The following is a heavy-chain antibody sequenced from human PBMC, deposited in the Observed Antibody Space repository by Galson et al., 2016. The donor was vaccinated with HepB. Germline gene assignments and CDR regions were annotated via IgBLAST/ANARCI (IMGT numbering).Heavy chain of an antibody. CDR3: ARESGIAVAWNPFHYYYYGMDV. CDR2: IWYDGSRK. D-gene: IGHD6-19*01. CDR1: GFTFSTYG. V-gene: IGHV3-33*01. J-gene: IGHJ6*02. Sequence: SLRLSCAVSGFTFSTYGMHWVRQAPGKGLEWVAVIWYDGSRKYYGDSVKGRFTISRDNSKNTLYLQMNSLRAEDTAVYHCARESGIAVAWNPFHYYYYGMDVWGQGTTVTVSS.